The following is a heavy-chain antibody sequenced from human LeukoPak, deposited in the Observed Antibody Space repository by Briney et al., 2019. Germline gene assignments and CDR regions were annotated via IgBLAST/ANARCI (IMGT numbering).Heavy chain of an antibody. J-gene: IGHJ4*02. V-gene: IGHV1-18*01. CDR1: GYTFTSYG. D-gene: IGHD4-17*01. CDR3: ARVVDVVNGDYESYYFDY. CDR2: ISAYNGNT. Sequence: ASVKVSCKASGYTFTSYGISWVRQAPGQGLEWMGWISAYNGNTNYAQKLQGRVTMTTDTSTSTAYMELRSLRSDDTAVYYCARVVDVVNGDYESYYFDYWGQGTLVTVSS.